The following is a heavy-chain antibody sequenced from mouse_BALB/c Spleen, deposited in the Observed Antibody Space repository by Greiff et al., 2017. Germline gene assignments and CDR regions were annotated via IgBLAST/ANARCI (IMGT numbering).Heavy chain of an antibody. Sequence: EVKLMESGPELVKPGASVKMSCKASGYTFTSYVMHWVKQKPGQGLEWIGYINPYNDGTKYNEKFKGKATLTSDKSSSTAYMELSSLTSEDSAVYYCAKEGLTTVVASYWYFDVWGAGTTVTVSS. CDR3: AKEGLTTVVASYWYFDV. V-gene: IGHV1-14*01. CDR2: INPYNDGT. J-gene: IGHJ1*01. D-gene: IGHD1-1*01. CDR1: GYTFTSYV.